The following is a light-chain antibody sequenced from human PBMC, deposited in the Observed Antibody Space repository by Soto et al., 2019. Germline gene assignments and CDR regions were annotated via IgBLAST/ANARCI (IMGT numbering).Light chain of an antibody. CDR2: DAS. J-gene: IGKJ1*01. Sequence: DIQMTQSHSTLSASVGDRVTITCRASQSISSWLSWYQQKPGKAPKLLIYDASSLESGVPSRFSGSGSGTEFTITISSLQPDDFATYYCQQYNSYSGTFGQGIKLEIK. V-gene: IGKV1-5*01. CDR1: QSISSW. CDR3: QQYNSYSGT.